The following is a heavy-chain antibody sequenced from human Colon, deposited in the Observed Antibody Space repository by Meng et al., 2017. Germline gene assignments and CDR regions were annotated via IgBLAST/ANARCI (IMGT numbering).Heavy chain of an antibody. CDR3: VSDQWGAFCRSTSCETGGHFDY. CDR1: GFSFSNHG. J-gene: IGHJ4*02. D-gene: IGHD2-2*01. Sequence: GESLKISCAASGFSFSNHGMHWVRQAPGKGLEWVAVIWSDGSKKYYADSVKGRFTISRDNSKNMLDLQMNSLGAEDAAVYYCVSDQWGAFCRSTSCETGGHFDYWGQGNLVTVSS. CDR2: IWSDGSKK. V-gene: IGHV3-33*01.